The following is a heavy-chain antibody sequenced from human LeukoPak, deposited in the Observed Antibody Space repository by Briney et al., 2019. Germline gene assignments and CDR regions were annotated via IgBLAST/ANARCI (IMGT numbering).Heavy chain of an antibody. CDR2: IIPIFGTA. D-gene: IGHD4-23*01. J-gene: IGHJ3*02. Sequence: SVKVSCKASGGTFSSYAISWVRQAPGQGLEWMGGIIPIFGTANYAQKFQGRVTITTDESTSTAYMELSSLRSEDTAVYYCAIDYGGNSENAFDIWGRGTMVTVSS. CDR3: AIDYGGNSENAFDI. CDR1: GGTFSSYA. V-gene: IGHV1-69*05.